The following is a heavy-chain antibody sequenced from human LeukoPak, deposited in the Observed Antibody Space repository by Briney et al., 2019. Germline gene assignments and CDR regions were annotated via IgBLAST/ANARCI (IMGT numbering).Heavy chain of an antibody. V-gene: IGHV3-23*01. CDR3: AKDRALYCSGGSCYFDY. CDR2: ISGSGGST. D-gene: IGHD2-15*01. Sequence: GGSLRLSWAASGFTFSSYAMSWVRQAPGKGLEWVSAISGSGGSTYYADSVKGRFTISRDNSKNTLYLQMNSLRAEDTAVYYCAKDRALYCSGGSCYFDYWGQGTLVTVSS. J-gene: IGHJ4*02. CDR1: GFTFSSYA.